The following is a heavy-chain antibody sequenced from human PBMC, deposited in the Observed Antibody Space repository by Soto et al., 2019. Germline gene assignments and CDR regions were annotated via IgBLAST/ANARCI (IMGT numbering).Heavy chain of an antibody. J-gene: IGHJ3*02. CDR2: ISYDGSNK. V-gene: IGHV3-30*18. CDR3: AKPTRGDYGDAFDI. Sequence: GGSLRLSCAASGFTFSSYGMHWVRQAPGKGLEWVAVISYDGSNKYYADSVKGRFTISRDNSKNTLYLQMNSLRAEDTAVYYCAKPTRGDYGDAFDIWGQGTMVTVSS. D-gene: IGHD4-17*01. CDR1: GFTFSSYG.